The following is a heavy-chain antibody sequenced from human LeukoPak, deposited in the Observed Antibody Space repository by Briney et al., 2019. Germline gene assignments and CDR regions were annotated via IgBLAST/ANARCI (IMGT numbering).Heavy chain of an antibody. J-gene: IGHJ4*02. CDR3: ARDPGYGSGSYYFDY. V-gene: IGHV3-30*03. CDR2: ILYDGSNK. D-gene: IGHD3-10*01. CDR1: GFTFSSYS. Sequence: GGSLRLSCAASGFTFSSYSMNWVRQAPGKGLEWVAIILYDGSNKYYADSVKGRFTISRDNAKNSLYLQMNSLRAEDTAVYYCARDPGYGSGSYYFDYWGQGTLVTVSS.